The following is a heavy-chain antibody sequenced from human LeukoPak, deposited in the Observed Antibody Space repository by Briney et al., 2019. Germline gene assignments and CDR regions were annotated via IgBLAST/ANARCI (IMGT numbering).Heavy chain of an antibody. V-gene: IGHV4-4*07. Sequence: PSETLSLTCTVSGGAISTYYWNWIRQPAGKGLEWIGRLFPSGTANHNPSLKSRVTMSLDTSKNQFSLNLTSVTAADTAVYYCGRGGGNSRIDQWGQGSLVTVYS. D-gene: IGHD3-16*01. CDR1: GGAISTYY. CDR3: GRGGGNSRIDQ. J-gene: IGHJ1*01. CDR2: LFPSGTA.